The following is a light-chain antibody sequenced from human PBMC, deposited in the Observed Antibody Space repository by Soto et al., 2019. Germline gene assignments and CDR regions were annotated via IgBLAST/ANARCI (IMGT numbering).Light chain of an antibody. J-gene: IGLJ3*02. Sequence: QAVVTQPPSVSGAPGQTFTISCTGRSSNIGADFGEHWYQQLPGAAPKLFILVNTNRPSGVPDRFSGSKSGTSASLAITGLQAEDEADYYCQSYDRSLSGWVFGTGTKVTVL. CDR3: QSYDRSLSGWV. V-gene: IGLV1-40*01. CDR1: SSNIGADFG. CDR2: VNT.